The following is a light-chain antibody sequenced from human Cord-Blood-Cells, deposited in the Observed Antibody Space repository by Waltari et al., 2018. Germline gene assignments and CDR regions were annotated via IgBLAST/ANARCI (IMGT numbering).Light chain of an antibody. J-gene: IGKJ1*01. Sequence: DIQMTQSPSSLSESVGDRVTITCRASQSIRRYLNWYQQKPGKAPTLLIYAASSWQRGFPSRFSGSGSGTDDTLTIGSLQPEDVATYYCRQSYSTPPTSGQGTKVDIK. V-gene: IGKV1-39*01. CDR1: QSIRRY. CDR3: RQSYSTPPT. CDR2: AAS.